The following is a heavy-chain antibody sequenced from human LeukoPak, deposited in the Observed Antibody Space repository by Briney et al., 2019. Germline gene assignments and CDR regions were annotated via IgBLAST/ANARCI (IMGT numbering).Heavy chain of an antibody. CDR2: MNPNSGNT. D-gene: IGHD3-22*01. J-gene: IGHJ4*02. Sequence: ASVEVSCKASGYTFTSYDINWVRQATGQGLEWMGWMNPNSGNTGYAQKFQGRVTMTRNTSISTAYMELSSLRSEDTAVYYCARGVRSRDSSGYYYYYFDYWGQGTLVTVSS. CDR1: GYTFTSYD. CDR3: ARGVRSRDSSGYYYYYFDY. V-gene: IGHV1-8*01.